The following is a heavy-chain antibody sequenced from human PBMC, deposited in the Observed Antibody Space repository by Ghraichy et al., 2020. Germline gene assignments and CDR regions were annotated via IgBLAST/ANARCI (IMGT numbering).Heavy chain of an antibody. D-gene: IGHD2-2*01. CDR3: ARGPSYCSSTSCYYYYYYYGMDV. CDR2: MNPNSGNT. CDR1: GYTFTSYD. Sequence: ASVKVSCKASGYTFTSYDINWVRQATGQGLEWMGWMNPNSGNTGYAQKFQGRVTITRNTSISTAYMELSSLRSEDTAVYYCARGPSYCSSTSCYYYYYYYGMDVWGQGTTVTVSS. V-gene: IGHV1-8*03. J-gene: IGHJ6*02.